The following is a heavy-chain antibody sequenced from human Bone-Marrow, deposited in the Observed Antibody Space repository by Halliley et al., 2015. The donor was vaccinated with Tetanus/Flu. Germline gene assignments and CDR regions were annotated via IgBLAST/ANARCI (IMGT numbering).Heavy chain of an antibody. V-gene: IGHV3-21*01. CDR1: GFIVSRYT. Sequence: CAASGFIVSRYTMNWVRQAPGTGLEWVSSIGSNSAHIYYADSVKGRFTISRDDAENSLYLQMNSLRAEDTALYYCAREVARCPFGIDVWGQGTTVPVSS. CDR3: AREVARCPFGIDV. CDR2: IGSNSAHI. J-gene: IGHJ6*02. D-gene: IGHD2-8*01.